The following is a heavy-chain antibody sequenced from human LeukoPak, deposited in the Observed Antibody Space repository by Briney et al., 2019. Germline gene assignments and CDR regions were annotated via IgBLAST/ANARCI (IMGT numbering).Heavy chain of an antibody. CDR2: INAGNDNT. Sequence: ASVKVSCKASGYTFTSYAIHWVRQAPGQRLEWMGWINAGNDNTKYSQNFQGGVTITRDTSASTTYMELSSLRSEDTAVYYCARDPRPIAVSPYNWFDPWGQGTLVTVSS. V-gene: IGHV1-3*01. J-gene: IGHJ5*02. CDR3: ARDPRPIAVSPYNWFDP. D-gene: IGHD6-19*01. CDR1: GYTFTSYA.